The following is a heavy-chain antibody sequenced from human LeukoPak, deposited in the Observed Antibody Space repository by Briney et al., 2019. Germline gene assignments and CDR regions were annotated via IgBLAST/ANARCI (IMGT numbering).Heavy chain of an antibody. D-gene: IGHD3-10*01. CDR3: AKTPLLLWFGALLSTHFDY. CDR1: GFTFSSYA. V-gene: IGHV3-23*01. J-gene: IGHJ4*02. CDR2: ISGSGGST. Sequence: GGSLRLSCAASGFTFSSYAMSWVRQAPGKGLEWVSAISGSGGSTYYADSVKGRFTISRDNSKNTLYLQMNSLRAEDTAVYYCAKTPLLLWFGALLSTHFDYWGQGTLVTVSS.